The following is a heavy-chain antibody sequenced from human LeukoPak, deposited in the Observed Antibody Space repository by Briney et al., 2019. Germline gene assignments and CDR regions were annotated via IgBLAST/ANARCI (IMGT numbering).Heavy chain of an antibody. Sequence: GGSLRLSCAASGFTVSSNYMSWVRQAPGKGLEWVSVIYSDGSTYYADSVKGRFTISRHNSKNTLYLQMNSLRAEDTAVYYCARGEDDYGDYEGAFDIWGQGTMVTVSS. J-gene: IGHJ3*02. V-gene: IGHV3-53*04. D-gene: IGHD4-17*01. CDR1: GFTVSSNY. CDR3: ARGEDDYGDYEGAFDI. CDR2: IYSDGST.